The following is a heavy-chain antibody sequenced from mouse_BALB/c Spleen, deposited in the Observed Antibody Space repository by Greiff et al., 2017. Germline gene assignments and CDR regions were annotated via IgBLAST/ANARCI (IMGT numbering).Heavy chain of an antibody. CDR1: GYTFTSYW. Sequence: VKLQESGAELAKPGASVKMSCKASGYTFTSYWMHWVKQRPGQGLEWIGYINPSTGYTEYNQKFKDKATLTADKSSSTAYMQLSSLTSEDSAVYYCARSTRGWFAYWGQGTLVTVSA. CDR2: INPSTGYT. J-gene: IGHJ3*01. V-gene: IGHV1-7*01. CDR3: ARSTRGWFAY.